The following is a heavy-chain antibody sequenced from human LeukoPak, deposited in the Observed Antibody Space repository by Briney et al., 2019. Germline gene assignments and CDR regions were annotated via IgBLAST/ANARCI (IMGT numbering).Heavy chain of an antibody. CDR2: ISSSGSSI. CDR1: GFTFSSSE. V-gene: IGHV3-48*03. CDR3: ARAGKGFDY. J-gene: IGHJ4*02. Sequence: GGSLRLSCAASGFTFSSSEMNWVRQAPGKGLEWVSYISSSGSSIHYADSVKGRFTISRDNAKNSLYLQVNSLRAEDTAVYYCARAGKGFDYWGQGTLVTVSS.